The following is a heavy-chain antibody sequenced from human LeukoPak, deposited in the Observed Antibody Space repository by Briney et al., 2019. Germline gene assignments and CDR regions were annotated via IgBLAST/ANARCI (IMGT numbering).Heavy chain of an antibody. CDR2: IKHDGSED. D-gene: IGHD3-22*01. Sequence: GGSLRLSCAASGFIFSSYWMTWVRQAPGKGLEWVATIKHDGSEDYYLDSVKGRFTISRDNAKSSMWLQMNSLRAEDTAVYYCARTTYYYDSPFQHWGQGTLVTVSS. V-gene: IGHV3-7*03. J-gene: IGHJ1*01. CDR3: ARTTYYYDSPFQH. CDR1: GFIFSSYW.